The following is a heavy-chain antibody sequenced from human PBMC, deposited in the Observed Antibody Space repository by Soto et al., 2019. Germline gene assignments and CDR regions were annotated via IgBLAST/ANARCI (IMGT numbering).Heavy chain of an antibody. J-gene: IGHJ6*02. Sequence: ASVKVSCKASGYTFTGYYMHWVRQAPGQGLEWMGWINPNSGGTNYAQKFQGRVTMTRETSISTAYMELSRLRSDDTAVYYCARVVVVDYYYYGMDVWGQGTTVTVSS. D-gene: IGHD2-15*01. CDR1: GYTFTGYY. V-gene: IGHV1-2*02. CDR3: ARVVVVDYYYYGMDV. CDR2: INPNSGGT.